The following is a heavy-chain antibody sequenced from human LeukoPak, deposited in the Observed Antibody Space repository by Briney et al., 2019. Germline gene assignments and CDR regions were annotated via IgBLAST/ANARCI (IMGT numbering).Heavy chain of an antibody. CDR1: GGSISSYY. Sequence: SETLSLTCTVSGGSISSYYWNWIRQPPGKGLEWIGYIFYSGNTNYNPSLKSRVTISLDTSKNQFSLKLSSVTTADTAVYYCASLVSLYSWFDPWGQGTLVTVSS. D-gene: IGHD2-21*01. V-gene: IGHV4-59*01. J-gene: IGHJ5*02. CDR2: IFYSGNT. CDR3: ASLVSLYSWFDP.